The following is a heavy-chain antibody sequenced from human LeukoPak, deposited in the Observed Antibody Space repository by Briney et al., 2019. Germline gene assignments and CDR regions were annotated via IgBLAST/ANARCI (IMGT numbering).Heavy chain of an antibody. CDR1: GYTFTGYY. V-gene: IGHV1-2*02. CDR3: ARDLTMIVVAMGY. J-gene: IGHJ4*02. D-gene: IGHD3-22*01. CDR2: INPNSGGT. Sequence: ASVKVSCKASGYTFTGYYMHWVRQAPGQGLEWMGWINPNSGGTNYAQKFQGRVTMTRDTSISTAYMELSRLRSDDTAVYYCARDLTMIVVAMGYWGQGTLVTVSS.